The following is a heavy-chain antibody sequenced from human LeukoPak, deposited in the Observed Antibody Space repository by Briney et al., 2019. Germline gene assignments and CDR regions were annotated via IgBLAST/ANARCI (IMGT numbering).Heavy chain of an antibody. CDR2: IYYSGST. CDR1: GGSISSYY. V-gene: IGHV4-59*01. D-gene: IGHD2-21*02. Sequence: SETLSLTCTVSGGSISSYYWSWIRQPPGKGLEWFGYIYYSGSTNYNPSLKSRVTISVDTSKNQFSLKLSSVTAADTAVYYCARVKVTAYAFDYWGQGTLVTVSS. J-gene: IGHJ4*02. CDR3: ARVKVTAYAFDY.